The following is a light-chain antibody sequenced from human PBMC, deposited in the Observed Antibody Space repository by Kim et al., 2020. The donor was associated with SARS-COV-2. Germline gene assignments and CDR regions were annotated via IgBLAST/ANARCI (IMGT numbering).Light chain of an antibody. Sequence: EIVMTQSPATLSVSPGERATLSCRASQTVSGNLAWYQQKPGQAPRIVIYGASTRATGIPARFSGSGSGTEFTLTISSLQSEDFAVYYCQQYSHWPRTFGQGTKV. CDR2: GAS. J-gene: IGKJ1*01. V-gene: IGKV3-15*01. CDR3: QQYSHWPRT. CDR1: QTVSGN.